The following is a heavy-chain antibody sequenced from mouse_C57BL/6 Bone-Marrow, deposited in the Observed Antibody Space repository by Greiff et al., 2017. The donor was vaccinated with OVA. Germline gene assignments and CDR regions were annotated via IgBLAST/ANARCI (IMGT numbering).Heavy chain of an antibody. Sequence: EVQLVESGGGLVQPKGSLKLSCAASGFSFNTYAMNWVRQAPGKGLEWVARIRSKSNNYATYYADSVKDRFTISRDDSESMLYLQMNNLKAEDTSMYYCTRQPRLCVFYYWGQGTTLTVSS. J-gene: IGHJ2*01. CDR3: TRQPRLCVFYY. CDR1: GFSFNTYA. V-gene: IGHV10-1*01. CDR2: IRSKSNNYAT.